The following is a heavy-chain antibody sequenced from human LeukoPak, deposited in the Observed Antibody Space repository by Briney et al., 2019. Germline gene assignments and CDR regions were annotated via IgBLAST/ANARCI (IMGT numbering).Heavy chain of an antibody. CDR2: VRGSGSDT. CDR3: AKTSRVNSAYDAPFDY. D-gene: IGHD5-12*01. CDR1: GFTFSTYS. J-gene: IGHJ4*02. V-gene: IGHV3-23*01. Sequence: GGSLRLSCAASGFTFSTYSMSWVRQAPGKGLEWVSAVRGSGSDTYYADSVKGRFTISSDNSKNTLHLQMNSLRAEDTAIYYCAKTSRVNSAYDAPFDYWGQGTLATLSS.